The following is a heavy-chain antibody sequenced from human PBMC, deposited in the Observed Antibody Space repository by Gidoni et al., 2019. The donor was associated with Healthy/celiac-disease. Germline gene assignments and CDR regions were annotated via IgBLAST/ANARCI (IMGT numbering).Heavy chain of an antibody. CDR1: GGPISSSSYC. V-gene: IGHV4-39*01. J-gene: IGHJ4*02. Sequence: QLQLQESGPGLVKPSETLSLICTVSGGPISSSSYCWGWIRQPPGKGREWIGSIYYSGSTYYNPSLKSRVTISVDTSKNQCSLKLSSVTAADTAVYYCASSSGWPFDYWGQGTLVTVSS. D-gene: IGHD6-19*01. CDR2: IYYSGST. CDR3: ASSSGWPFDY.